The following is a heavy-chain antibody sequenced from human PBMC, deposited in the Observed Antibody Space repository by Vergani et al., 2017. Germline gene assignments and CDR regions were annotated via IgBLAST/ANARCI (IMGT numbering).Heavy chain of an antibody. J-gene: IGHJ4*02. CDR3: ARELRDGYNFEVD. V-gene: IGHV1-69*06. CDR1: GGTFSSYA. Sequence: QVQLVQSGAEVKKPGSSVKVSCKASGGTFSSYAISWVRQAPGQGLEWMGGIIPIFGTANYAQKLQGRVTMTTDTSTSTAYMELRSLRSDDTAVYYCARELRDGYNFEVDWGQGTLVTVSS. D-gene: IGHD5-24*01. CDR2: IIPIFGTA.